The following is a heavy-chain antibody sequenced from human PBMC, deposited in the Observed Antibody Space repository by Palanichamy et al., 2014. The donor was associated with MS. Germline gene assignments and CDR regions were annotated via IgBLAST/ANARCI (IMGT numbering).Heavy chain of an antibody. D-gene: IGHD1-26*01. CDR3: ARGERGSYGSRERGGDSY. V-gene: IGHV1-3*01. Sequence: QVQVVQSGAEVKEPGASVKISCKASGYTFTSYAMHWVRQAPGQRLEWMGWISAGNGNTKYSQKFQGRVTITRDTSASTAYMELSSLMSEDTAVYYCARGERGSYGSRERGGDSYWGQGTLVTVSS. CDR2: ISAGNGNT. J-gene: IGHJ4*02. CDR1: GYTFTSYA.